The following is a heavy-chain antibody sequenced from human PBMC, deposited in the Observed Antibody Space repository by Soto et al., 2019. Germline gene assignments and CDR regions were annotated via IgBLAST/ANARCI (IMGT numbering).Heavy chain of an antibody. Sequence: GASVKVSCKASGGTFSSYAISWVRQAPGQGLEWMGGIIPIFGTANYAQKFQGRVTITADKSTSTAYMELSSLRSEDTAVYYCARSDPGTIGYYYYYGMDVWGQGTTVTVSS. J-gene: IGHJ6*02. CDR3: ARSDPGTIGYYYYYGMDV. CDR2: IIPIFGTA. CDR1: GGTFSSYA. V-gene: IGHV1-69*06.